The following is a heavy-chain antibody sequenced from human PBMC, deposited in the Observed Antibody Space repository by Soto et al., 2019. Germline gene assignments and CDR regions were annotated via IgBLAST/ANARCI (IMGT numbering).Heavy chain of an antibody. J-gene: IGHJ1*01. CDR1: ELTFSSYG. D-gene: IGHD4-4*01. CDR3: AIVSAVTRTSVKY. V-gene: IGHV3-30*03. Sequence: HPVGSLRLSCASHELTFSSYGMQCVRHSPGKRLEWAAVISYDGSNKYYADSVKGRFTISRDNSKKTLYLKMNSLRAEDTAVYYFAIVSAVTRTSVKY. CDR2: ISYDGSNK.